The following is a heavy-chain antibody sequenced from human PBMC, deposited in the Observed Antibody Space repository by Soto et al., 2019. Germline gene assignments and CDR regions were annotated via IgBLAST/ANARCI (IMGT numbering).Heavy chain of an antibody. J-gene: IGHJ4*01. CDR1: GFTFTSSA. V-gene: IGHV1-58*01. CDR2: IDVGSGYT. CDR3: AADATAWQQMVPSDY. D-gene: IGHD2-8*01. Sequence: ASVNCYGNASGFTFTSSAFQWVRQARGQRLEWIGWIDVGSGYTNYAKRFQDRVTLPRDMSTATNYMELSRMTSEDTAIYYCAADATAWQQMVPSDYW.